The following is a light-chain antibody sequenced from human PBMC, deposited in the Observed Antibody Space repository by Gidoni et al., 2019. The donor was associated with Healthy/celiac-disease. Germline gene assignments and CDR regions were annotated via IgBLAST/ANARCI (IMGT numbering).Light chain of an antibody. J-gene: IGLJ1*01. CDR1: SSNIGSNT. CDR3: AAWDDSLNGYV. V-gene: IGLV1-44*01. CDR2: SNN. Sequence: QSVLTQPPSASGTPGQRVTISCSGSSSNIGSNTVNWYQQLPGTAPKLLIYSNNQRPSGVPDRFSVSKSGTSASLAISWLQSEDEADYYCAAWDDSLNGYVFGTGTKVTVL.